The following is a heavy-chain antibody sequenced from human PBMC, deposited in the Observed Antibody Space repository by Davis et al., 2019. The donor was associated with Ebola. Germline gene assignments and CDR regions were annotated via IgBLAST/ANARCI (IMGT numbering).Heavy chain of an antibody. CDR3: ARAGWPVTIFGVVIAYYYYGMDV. V-gene: IGHV3-30*03. D-gene: IGHD3-3*01. CDR1: GFTFSSYG. CDR2: ISHDGSNK. Sequence: GGSLRLSCAASGFTFSSYGMHWVRQAPGKGLEWVAVISHDGSNKYYADSVKGRFTISRDNSKNTLYLQMNSLRAEDTAVYYCARAGWPVTIFGVVIAYYYYGMDVWGQGTTVTVSS. J-gene: IGHJ6*02.